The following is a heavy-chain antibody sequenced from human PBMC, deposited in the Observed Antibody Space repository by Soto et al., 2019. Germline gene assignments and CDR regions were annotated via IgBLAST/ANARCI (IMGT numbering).Heavy chain of an antibody. CDR2: ISSSGSTI. J-gene: IGHJ3*02. CDR3: ASEVVIIRSSAFDI. CDR1: GFTFSDYY. V-gene: IGHV3-11*04. D-gene: IGHD4-17*01. Sequence: GGSLRLSCAAPGFTFSDYYMSWIRQAPGKGLEWVSYISSSGSTIYYADSVKGRFTISRDNAKNSLYLQMNSLRAEDTAVYYCASEVVIIRSSAFDIWGQGTMVTVSS.